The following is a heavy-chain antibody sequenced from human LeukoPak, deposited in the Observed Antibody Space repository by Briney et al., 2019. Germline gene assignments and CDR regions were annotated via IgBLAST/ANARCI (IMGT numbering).Heavy chain of an antibody. CDR1: GFTVSSNY. J-gene: IGHJ4*02. CDR2: IYSGGST. Sequence: GGSLRLSCAASGFTVSSNYMSWVRQAPGKGLEWVSVIYSGGSTYYADSVKGRFTISRDNSKNTLYLQMNSLRAEDTAVYYCARALRSARDGYKVFDYWGQGTLVTVSS. V-gene: IGHV3-53*01. CDR3: ARALRSARDGYKVFDY. D-gene: IGHD5-24*01.